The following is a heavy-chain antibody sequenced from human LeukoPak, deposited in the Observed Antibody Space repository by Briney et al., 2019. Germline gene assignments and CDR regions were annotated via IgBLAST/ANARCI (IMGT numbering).Heavy chain of an antibody. CDR2: ISGSGGST. CDR1: GFTFSNAW. D-gene: IGHD4-23*01. CDR3: AKSCRATVESCFDY. J-gene: IGHJ4*02. Sequence: GGSLRLSCAASGFTFSNAWMSWVRQAPGKGLEWVSAISGSGGSTYYADSVKGRFTISRDNSKNTLYLQMNSLRAEDTAVYYCAKSCRATVESCFDYWGQGTLVTVSS. V-gene: IGHV3-23*01.